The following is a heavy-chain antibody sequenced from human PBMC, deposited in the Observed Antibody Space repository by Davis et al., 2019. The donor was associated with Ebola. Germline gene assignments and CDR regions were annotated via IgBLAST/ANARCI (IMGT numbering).Heavy chain of an antibody. D-gene: IGHD3-3*01. CDR2: IYYSWST. J-gene: IGHJ6*02. Sequence: SETLSLTCTVSGGSISSYYWSWIRQPPGKGLEWIGYIYYSWSTNYNPSLKSRVTISVDTSKNQFSLKLTPVTAADTAVYYCARGYGRFFMDVWGQGTTVTVSS. CDR1: GGSISSYY. V-gene: IGHV4-59*01. CDR3: ARGYGRFFMDV.